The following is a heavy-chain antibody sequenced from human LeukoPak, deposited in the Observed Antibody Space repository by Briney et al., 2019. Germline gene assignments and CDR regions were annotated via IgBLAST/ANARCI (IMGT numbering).Heavy chain of an antibody. Sequence: PGGSLRLSCAASGFTFSSYAMHWVRQAPGKGPEWVAVMSYDGSHKYYADSVKGRSTISRDNSKNTLYLQMNSLRAEDTAVYYCAVAYYYGSGDAFDIWGQGTKVTVSS. CDR2: MSYDGSHK. D-gene: IGHD3-10*01. CDR3: AVAYYYGSGDAFDI. J-gene: IGHJ3*02. CDR1: GFTFSSYA. V-gene: IGHV3-30-3*01.